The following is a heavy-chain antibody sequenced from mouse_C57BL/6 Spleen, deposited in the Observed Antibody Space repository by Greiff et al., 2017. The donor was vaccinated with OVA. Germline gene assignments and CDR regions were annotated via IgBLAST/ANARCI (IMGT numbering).Heavy chain of an antibody. CDR2: IYPGDGDT. CDR1: GYAFSSSW. CDR3: ARAGYEYG. Sequence: QVQLQQSGPELVKPGASVKISCKASGYAFSSSWMNWVKQRPGKGLEWIGRIYPGDGDTNYNGKFKGKATLTADKSSSTAYMQLSSLTSEDSAVYFCARAGYEYGWGQGTLVTVSA. D-gene: IGHD2-4*01. V-gene: IGHV1-82*01. J-gene: IGHJ3*01.